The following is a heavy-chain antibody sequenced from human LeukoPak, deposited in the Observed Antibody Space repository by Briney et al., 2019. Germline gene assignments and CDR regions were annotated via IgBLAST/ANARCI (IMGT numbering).Heavy chain of an antibody. CDR2: MNPQRGNT. CDR3: ARGPNYSNFGSAYYYYMDV. Sequence: SVKVSCQASGSMFTNYDINWVRQPTGQGSEWMGWMNPQRGNTGYAQKFRGRVTITRDTSITTAYMELSSLRSEDTAVYYCARGPNYSNFGSAYYYYMDVWGKGTTVTVSS. V-gene: IGHV1-8*03. J-gene: IGHJ6*03. CDR1: GSMFTNYD. D-gene: IGHD4-11*01.